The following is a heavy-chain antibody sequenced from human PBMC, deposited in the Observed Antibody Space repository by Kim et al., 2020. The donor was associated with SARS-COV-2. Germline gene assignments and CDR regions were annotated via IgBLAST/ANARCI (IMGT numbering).Heavy chain of an antibody. CDR3: VSAPPRFDP. CDR2: IDADGSNT. V-gene: IGHV3-74*03. CDR1: GFTFSNSW. J-gene: IGHJ5*02. Sequence: GGSLRLSCAASGFTFSNSWMHWVRQGPGKGLVWVSYIDADGSNTKYADSVKGRFIISRDNSKNTLYLQVNSLRAEDTAVYYCVSAPPRFDPWGQGTLVTVSS.